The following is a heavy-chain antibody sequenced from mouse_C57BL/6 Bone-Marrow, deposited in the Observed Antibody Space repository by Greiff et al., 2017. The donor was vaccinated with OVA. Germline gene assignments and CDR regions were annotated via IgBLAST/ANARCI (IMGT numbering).Heavy chain of an antibody. CDR3: ANYYDYDDFDY. CDR1: GYTFTDYY. Sequence: VQLQQSGPVLVKPGASVKMSCKASGYTFTDYYMNWVKQSHGKSLEWIGVINPYNGGTSYNQKFKGKATLTVDKSSSTAYIELNSLTSEDSAVYYCANYYDYDDFDYWGQGTTLTVSS. D-gene: IGHD2-4*01. CDR2: INPYNGGT. V-gene: IGHV1-19*01. J-gene: IGHJ2*01.